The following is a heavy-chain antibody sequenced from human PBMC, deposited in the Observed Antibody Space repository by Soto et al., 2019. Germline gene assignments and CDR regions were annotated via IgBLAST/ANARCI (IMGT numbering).Heavy chain of an antibody. CDR2: ISYDGSNK. CDR1: GSTFSSYA. Sequence: EGSLRLSCAASGSTFSSYAMHWVRQAPGKGLEWVAVISYDGSNKYYADSVKGRFTISRDNSKDTLYLQMNSLRAGGTGVYYCARDWGSWWFSDYWGQGTLVTVSS. V-gene: IGHV3-30-3*01. J-gene: IGHJ4*02. CDR3: ARDWGSWWFSDY. D-gene: IGHD6-13*01.